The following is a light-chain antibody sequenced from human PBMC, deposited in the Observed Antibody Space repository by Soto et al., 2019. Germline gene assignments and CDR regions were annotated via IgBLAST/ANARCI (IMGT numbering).Light chain of an antibody. Sequence: DIQMTQSPSTLSAFIGDRVTITCRASQNINGWLAWYQQKPGKAPKLLIYDVSTLESWVPSRFIGSGSGTEFTLTTISEQHDDFATCYCQPYISYWPFGQGTKGEF. V-gene: IGKV1-5*01. CDR3: QPYISYWP. J-gene: IGKJ1*01. CDR1: QNINGW. CDR2: DVS.